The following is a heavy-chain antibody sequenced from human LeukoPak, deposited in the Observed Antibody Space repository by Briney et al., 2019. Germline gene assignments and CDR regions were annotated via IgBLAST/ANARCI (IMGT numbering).Heavy chain of an antibody. V-gene: IGHV3-73*01. CDR2: IRSKANSYAT. J-gene: IGHJ4*02. CDR1: GFTFSGSA. D-gene: IGHD6-13*01. Sequence: PGGSLRLSCAASGFTFSGSAMHWVRQASGKGLEWVGRIRSKANSYATAYAASVKGRFTISRDDSKNTAYLQMNSLKTEDTAVYYCTRGYSSSWYGEDYFDYWGQGTLVTVSS. CDR3: TRGYSSSWYGEDYFDY.